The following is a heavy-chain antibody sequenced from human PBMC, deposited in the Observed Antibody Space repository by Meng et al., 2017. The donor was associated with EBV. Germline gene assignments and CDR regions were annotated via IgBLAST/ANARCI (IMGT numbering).Heavy chain of an antibody. D-gene: IGHD1/OR15-1a*01. V-gene: IGHV1-46*01. Sequence: QGRLVQGGAEGKKPGASVKVSCKASGYTFTSYYLHWVRQAPGQGLEWMGIIIPAGGNTNYAQKFRGRFTMTRDTSTSTVYMDLSILTSEDTAVYYCVRELVGGTFDYWGQGTLVTVSS. CDR2: IIPAGGNT. J-gene: IGHJ4*02. CDR3: VRELVGGTFDY. CDR1: GYTFTSYY.